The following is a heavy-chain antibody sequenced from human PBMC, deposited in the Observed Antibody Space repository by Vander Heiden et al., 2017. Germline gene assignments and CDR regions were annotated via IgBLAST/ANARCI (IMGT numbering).Heavy chain of an antibody. CDR2: IKRKADGETV. V-gene: IGHV3-15*01. Sequence: VQLVEPAGGLVTPGGSLRLPCAASGFTFYNAGMSWVRQAPGKGLEWVGRIKRKADGETVDYAAPVSGRFTISRDDSENTVYLHMDSLESGDTAVYYCTTMTTMNSNYWGQGTLVTVSS. CDR1: GFTFYNAG. CDR3: TTMTTMNSNY. D-gene: IGHD1-7*01. J-gene: IGHJ4*02.